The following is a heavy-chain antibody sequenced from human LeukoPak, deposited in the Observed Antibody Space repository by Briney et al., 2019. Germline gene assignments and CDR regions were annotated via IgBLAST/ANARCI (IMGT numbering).Heavy chain of an antibody. J-gene: IGHJ4*02. Sequence: GGSLRLSCAASGFTFSSYSMNWIRQAPGKGLEWLSSIGSTGAYIFYADSVKGRFTISRDNAKNSLYLQMNSLRAEDTAIYYCARDRWELLRSVDYWGQGTLVTVSS. V-gene: IGHV3-21*01. D-gene: IGHD2-15*01. CDR1: GFTFSSYS. CDR3: ARDRWELLRSVDY. CDR2: IGSTGAYI.